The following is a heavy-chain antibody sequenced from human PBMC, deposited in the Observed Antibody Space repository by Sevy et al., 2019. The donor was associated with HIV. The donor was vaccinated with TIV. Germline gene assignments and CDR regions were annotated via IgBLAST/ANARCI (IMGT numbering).Heavy chain of an antibody. D-gene: IGHD2-21*01. Sequence: GGSLRLSCAASGFIVSSNYMSWVRQAPGRGLEWVSVIYGGGTTFYADSVKGRFTISRDNSKNTLYLQMNGLRAEDTAVYYCARGQRDDYSGMDVWGQGTTVTVSS. CDR2: IYGGGTT. CDR3: ARGQRDDYSGMDV. CDR1: GFIVSSNY. J-gene: IGHJ6*02. V-gene: IGHV3-53*01.